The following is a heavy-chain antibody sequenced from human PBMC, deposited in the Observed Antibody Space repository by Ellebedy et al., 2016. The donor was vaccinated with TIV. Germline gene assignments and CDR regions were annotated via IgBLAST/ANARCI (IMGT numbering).Heavy chain of an antibody. Sequence: GGSLRLSCEASGFTFSSHAMSWVRQAPGKGPEWVSAVVGSGERTVYADSVKGRFTISRDNSKNRLYLQMSSLKVEDTATYYCANVGGSGTYYNGYWGQGALVTVSP. CDR2: VVGSGERT. V-gene: IGHV3-23*01. CDR3: ANVGGSGTYYNGY. D-gene: IGHD3-10*01. CDR1: GFTFSSHA. J-gene: IGHJ4*02.